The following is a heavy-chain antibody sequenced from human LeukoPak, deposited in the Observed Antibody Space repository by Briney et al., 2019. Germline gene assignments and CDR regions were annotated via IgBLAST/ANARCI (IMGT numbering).Heavy chain of an antibody. CDR3: ARADGSSWYLDAFDI. J-gene: IGHJ3*02. CDR2: IYYSGST. CDR1: GGSISSYY. V-gene: IGHV4-59*01. D-gene: IGHD6-13*01. Sequence: SETLSLTCTVSGGSISSYYWSWIRQPPGKGLEWIGYIYYSGSTNYNPSLKSRVTISVDTSKDQFSLRLSSVTAADTAVYYCARADGSSWYLDAFDIWGQGTMVTVSS.